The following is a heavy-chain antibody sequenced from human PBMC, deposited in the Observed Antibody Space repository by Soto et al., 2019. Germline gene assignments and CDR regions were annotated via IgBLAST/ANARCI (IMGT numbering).Heavy chain of an antibody. CDR1: GFTFSSYA. D-gene: IGHD5-18*01. CDR3: AKDGGTAMVTLPFDY. Sequence: LRLSCAASGFTFSSYAMSWVRQAPGKGLEWVSAISGSGGSTYYADSVKGRFTISRDNSKNTPYLQMNSLRAEDTAVYYCAKDGGTAMVTLPFDYWGQGTLVTVSS. CDR2: ISGSGGST. V-gene: IGHV3-23*01. J-gene: IGHJ4*02.